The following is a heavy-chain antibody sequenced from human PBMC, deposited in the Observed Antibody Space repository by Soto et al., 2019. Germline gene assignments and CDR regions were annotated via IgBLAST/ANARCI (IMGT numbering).Heavy chain of an antibody. J-gene: IGHJ6*01. CDR1: GYTFTSYA. CDR3: ASEYSSGGTCPLYYRMHD. CDR2: INAGNGNT. Sequence: GASVKVSCKASGYTFTSYAMHWVRQAPGQRLEWMGWINAGNGNTKYSQKFQGRVTITRDTSASTAYMELSSLRSEDTAVYYCASEYSSGGTCPLYYRMHDWRQGTAVTVAS. D-gene: IGHD2-15*01. V-gene: IGHV1-3*01.